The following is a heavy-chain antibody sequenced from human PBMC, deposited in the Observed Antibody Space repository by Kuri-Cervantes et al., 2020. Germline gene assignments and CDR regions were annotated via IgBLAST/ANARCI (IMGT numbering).Heavy chain of an antibody. CDR1: GFTFSNYG. CDR3: VRMGSGSYAQLHPYYYYYYGMDV. CDR2: ISYDGSNK. D-gene: IGHD3-10*01. Sequence: GGSLRLSCAASGFTFSNYGMHWVRQAPGKGLEWVAVISYDGSNKYYADSVKGRFTISRDNSKNTLYLQMNSLRAEDTAVYYCVRMGSGSYAQLHPYYYYYYGMDVWGQGTTVTVSS. V-gene: IGHV3-30*03. J-gene: IGHJ6*02.